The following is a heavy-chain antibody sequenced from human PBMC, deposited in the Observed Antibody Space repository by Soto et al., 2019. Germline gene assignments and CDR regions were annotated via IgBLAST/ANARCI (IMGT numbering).Heavy chain of an antibody. J-gene: IGHJ5*02. CDR1: GGTFSSYA. V-gene: IGHV1-69*13. CDR2: IIPIFGTA. Sequence: ASVKVSCKASGGTFSSYAISWVRQAPGQGLEWMGGIIPIFGTANYAQKFQGRVTITADESTSTAYMELSSLRSEDTAVYYCARAILVGATRASWFDPWGQGTLVTVSS. CDR3: ARAILVGATRASWFDP. D-gene: IGHD1-26*01.